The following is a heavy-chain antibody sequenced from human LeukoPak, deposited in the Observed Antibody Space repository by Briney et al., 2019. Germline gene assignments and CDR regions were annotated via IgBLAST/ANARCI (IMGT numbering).Heavy chain of an antibody. CDR1: GGTFSSYA. CDR2: IIPILGIA. Sequence: GASVKVSCKASGGTFSSYAISWVRQAPGQGLEWMGRIIPILGIANYAQKFQGRVTITADKSTSTAYMELSSLRSEDTAVYYCARPSSTSRYYYYYYMDVWGKGTTVTVSS. V-gene: IGHV1-69*04. CDR3: ARPSSTSRYYYYYYMDV. J-gene: IGHJ6*03. D-gene: IGHD2-2*01.